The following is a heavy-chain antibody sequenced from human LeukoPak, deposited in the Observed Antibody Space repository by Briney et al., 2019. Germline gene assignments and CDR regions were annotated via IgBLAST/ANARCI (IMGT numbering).Heavy chain of an antibody. D-gene: IGHD3-22*01. Sequence: SETLSLTCTVSGVSFSSYYWTWIRQPPGKGLEWIGYISYSGNTKYNPSLKSRVTISVDTSKNQFSLKLSSVTAADTAVYYCARGLYYDRSTPSGYWGQGTLVTVSS. CDR3: ARGLYYDRSTPSGY. CDR1: GVSFSSYY. J-gene: IGHJ4*02. CDR2: ISYSGNT. V-gene: IGHV4-59*01.